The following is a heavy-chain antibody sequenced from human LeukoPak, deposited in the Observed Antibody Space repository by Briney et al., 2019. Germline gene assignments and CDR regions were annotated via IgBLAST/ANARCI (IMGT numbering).Heavy chain of an antibody. CDR2: IHHSGST. Sequence: SETLSLTCAVYGGSVRDNYWSWIRQPPGKGLEWIGEIHHSGSTKYNPSLKSRVTISLDTSKNQFSLKLNSMTAADTAVYYCAGHVSAAAGGRWGQGTLVTVSS. CDR3: AGHVSAAAGGR. V-gene: IGHV4-34*01. CDR1: GGSVRDNY. D-gene: IGHD6-13*01. J-gene: IGHJ4*02.